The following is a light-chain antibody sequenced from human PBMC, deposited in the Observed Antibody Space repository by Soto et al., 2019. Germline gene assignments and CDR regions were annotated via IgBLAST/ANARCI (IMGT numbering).Light chain of an antibody. J-gene: IGKJ4*01. CDR1: QSFSSSY. V-gene: IGKV3D-20*02. Sequence: HSPAAVSVTPGERATLSCRASQSFSSSYLAWYHQKPGQAHRLLSYDASSGAPVIPDRFSGSGSGRDLTLPICRLEAEDFALDCGTVSGYLLLSSCGG. CDR3: TVSGYLLLS. CDR2: DAS.